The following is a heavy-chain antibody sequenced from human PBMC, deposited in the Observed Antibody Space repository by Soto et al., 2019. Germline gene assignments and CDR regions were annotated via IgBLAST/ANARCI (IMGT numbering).Heavy chain of an antibody. Sequence: KPSETLSLTCTVSGGSTSSYYWSWIRQPAGKGLEWIGRIYTSGSTNYNPSLKSRVTMSVDTSKNQFSLKLSSVTAADTAVYYCARAPLMGKLAPTWFDPWGQGTLVTVSS. V-gene: IGHV4-4*07. CDR3: ARAPLMGKLAPTWFDP. D-gene: IGHD3-16*01. CDR1: GGSTSSYY. J-gene: IGHJ5*02. CDR2: IYTSGST.